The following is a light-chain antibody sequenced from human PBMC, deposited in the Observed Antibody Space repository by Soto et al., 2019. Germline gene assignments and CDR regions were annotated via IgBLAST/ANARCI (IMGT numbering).Light chain of an antibody. CDR1: SSDVGGYNY. V-gene: IGLV2-14*01. J-gene: IGLJ1*01. CDR3: SSYTSSSPYV. CDR2: AVS. Sequence: QSALTQPASVSGSPGQSITISCTGTSSDVGGYNYVSWYQQHPGKAPKLMIYAVSNRPSGVSNRFSGSKSGNTASLTISGLQAEDEADYYCSSYTSSSPYVFGTGNKVTVL.